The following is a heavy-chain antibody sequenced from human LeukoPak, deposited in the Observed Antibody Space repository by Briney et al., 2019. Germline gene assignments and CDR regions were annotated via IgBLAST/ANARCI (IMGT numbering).Heavy chain of an antibody. CDR2: IKSKTDGGTT. V-gene: IGHV3-15*01. D-gene: IGHD3-3*01. CDR3: TTDLPRFLEWLPDYYFDY. CDR1: GGSFSGYY. J-gene: IGHJ4*02. Sequence: ETLSLTCAVYGGSFSGYYWSWIRQPPGKGLEWVGRIKSKTDGGTTDYAAPVKGRFTISRDDSKNTLYLQMNSLKTEDTAVYYCTTDLPRFLEWLPDYYFDYWGQGTLVTVSS.